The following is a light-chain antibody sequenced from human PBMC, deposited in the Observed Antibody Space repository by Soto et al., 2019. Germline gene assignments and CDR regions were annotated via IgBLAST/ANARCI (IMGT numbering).Light chain of an antibody. V-gene: IGKV1-8*01. CDR3: QQYYSYPHT. CDR2: AAS. CDR1: QGISSY. J-gene: IGKJ1*01. Sequence: AIRMTQSPSSFSASTGDRVTITCRASQGISSYLAWYQQKPGKAPKLLIYAASTLQSGVPSRFSGSGSGTDFTLPISRLQSEDFATYYCQQYYSYPHTFGQGTKVEIK.